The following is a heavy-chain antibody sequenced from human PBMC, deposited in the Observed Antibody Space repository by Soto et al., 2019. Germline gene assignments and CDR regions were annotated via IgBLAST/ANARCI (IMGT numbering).Heavy chain of an antibody. CDR3: ARLSGSYYFES. D-gene: IGHD1-26*01. Sequence: SETLSLTCAFYVVSFSGSSWNCIRQSPGKGLEWIGEIGHSGSTNYNPSLKSRVTISVDTSKNQFSLKLSSVTVADTAVYYCARLSGSYYFESWGQGTLVTVSS. CDR1: VVSFSGSS. V-gene: IGHV4-34*01. CDR2: IGHSGST. J-gene: IGHJ4*02.